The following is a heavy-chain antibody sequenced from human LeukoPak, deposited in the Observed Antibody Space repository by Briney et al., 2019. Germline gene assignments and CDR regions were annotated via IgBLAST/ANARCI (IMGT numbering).Heavy chain of an antibody. CDR2: IIPVLGIT. D-gene: IGHD6-19*01. V-gene: IGHV1-69*04. J-gene: IGHJ4*02. Sequence: SVKVSCKPSGGTXSSYGITWVRQAPGQGLEWVGKIIPVLGITTYAQKFQGRVTITADKSTSTAYMEVSSLRSDDTAVYYCARGPSSNGFFYYFDYWGQGTLITVSS. CDR1: GGTXSSYG. CDR3: ARGPSSNGFFYYFDY.